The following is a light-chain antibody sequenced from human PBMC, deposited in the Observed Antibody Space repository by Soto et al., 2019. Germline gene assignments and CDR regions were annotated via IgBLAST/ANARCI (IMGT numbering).Light chain of an antibody. V-gene: IGKV1-39*01. Sequence: DIRLTQSPSSLSASVGDRVTISCRASQSISTYLMWYHQKPGKAPNLLIYGASGLQNGVPSRFAGSGSGTEFTLTITGLQPEYFGTYYCQQSSITPRSFGQGTKVEI. CDR1: QSISTY. CDR2: GAS. J-gene: IGKJ1*01. CDR3: QQSSITPRS.